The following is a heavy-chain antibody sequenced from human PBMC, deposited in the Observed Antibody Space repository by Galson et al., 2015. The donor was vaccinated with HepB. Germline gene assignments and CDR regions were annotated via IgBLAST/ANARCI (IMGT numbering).Heavy chain of an antibody. Sequence: SLRLSCAASGFTFSSYGMHWVRQAPGKGLEWVAVIWYDGSNKYYADSVKGRFTISRDNSKNTLYLQMNSLRAEDTAVYYCARDYGVVVPAAMGDWGQGTLATVSS. J-gene: IGHJ4*02. CDR1: GFTFSSYG. V-gene: IGHV3-33*01. CDR2: IWYDGSNK. D-gene: IGHD2-2*01. CDR3: ARDYGVVVPAAMGD.